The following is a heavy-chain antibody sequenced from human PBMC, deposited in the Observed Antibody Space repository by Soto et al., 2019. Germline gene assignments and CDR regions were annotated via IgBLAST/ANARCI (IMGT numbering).Heavy chain of an antibody. J-gene: IGHJ6*03. CDR1: GDSVSSNSAA. CDR3: ARDLYHKDRAARPGYYYYYYMDV. V-gene: IGHV6-1*01. Sequence: PSQTLSLTCAISGDSVSSNSAAWNWIRQSPSRGLEWLGRTYYRSKWYNDYAVSVESRITINPDTSKNQFSLQLNSVTPEDTAVYYCARDLYHKDRAARPGYYYYYYMDVWGKGTTVTVSS. D-gene: IGHD6-6*01. CDR2: TYYRSKWYN.